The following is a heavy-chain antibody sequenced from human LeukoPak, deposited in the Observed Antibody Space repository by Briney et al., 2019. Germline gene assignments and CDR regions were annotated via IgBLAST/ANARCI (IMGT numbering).Heavy chain of an antibody. CDR3: ARGEMDSYYYYYMEV. CDR2: MNPNSGNT. D-gene: IGHD2-8*01. Sequence: ASVKVSCTASGYTFTSYDINWVRQATGQGLELMGWMNPNSGNTGYAQKFQGRVTMTRNTSISTAYMELSSLRSEDTAVYYCARGEMDSYYYYYMEVWGKGTTVTVSS. J-gene: IGHJ6*03. V-gene: IGHV1-8*01. CDR1: GYTFTSYD.